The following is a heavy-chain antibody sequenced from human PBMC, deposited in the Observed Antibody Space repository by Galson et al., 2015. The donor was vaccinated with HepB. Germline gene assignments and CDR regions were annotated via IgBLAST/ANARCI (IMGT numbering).Heavy chain of an antibody. CDR1: GFIXSXYF. CDR3: AMGNKDAFEI. D-gene: IGHD1/OR15-1a*01. J-gene: IGHJ3*02. V-gene: IGHV3-11*01. Sequence: SLRLSXXXSGFIXSXYFXXXIRQAPGRGLXXXXYIRSDGRVKYYADSVKGRFSISRDNGKKSLYLQMNSLTAEDAAVYYCAMGNKDAFEIWGQGTVVTISS. CDR2: IRSDGRVK.